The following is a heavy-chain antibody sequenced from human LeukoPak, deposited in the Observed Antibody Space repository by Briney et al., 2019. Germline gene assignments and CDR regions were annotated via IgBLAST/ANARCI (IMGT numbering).Heavy chain of an antibody. CDR1: GYTFTGYY. D-gene: IGHD3-22*01. CDR3: ARGGRYYDSSGYSGSIDY. V-gene: IGHV1-2*06. J-gene: IGHJ4*02. Sequence: ASVKVSCKASGYTFTGYYMHWVRKAPGQGLEWMGRINPNSGGTNYAQKFQGRVTMTRDTSISTAYMELSRLRSDDTAVYYCARGGRYYDSSGYSGSIDYWGQGTLVTVSS. CDR2: INPNSGGT.